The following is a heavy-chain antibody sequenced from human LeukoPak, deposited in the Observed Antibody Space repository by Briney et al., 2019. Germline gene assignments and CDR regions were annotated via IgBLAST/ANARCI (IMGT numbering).Heavy chain of an antibody. D-gene: IGHD4/OR15-4a*01. CDR2: IYYSGST. CDR1: GGSISSGDYY. V-gene: IGHV4-30-4*01. CDR3: ARARWGALNYFDY. J-gene: IGHJ4*02. Sequence: SQTLSLTCTVSGGSISSGDYYWSWIRQPPGTGLEWIGYIYYSGSTYYNPSLKSRVTISVDTSKNQFSLKLSSVTAADTAVYYCARARWGALNYFDYWGQGTLVTVSS.